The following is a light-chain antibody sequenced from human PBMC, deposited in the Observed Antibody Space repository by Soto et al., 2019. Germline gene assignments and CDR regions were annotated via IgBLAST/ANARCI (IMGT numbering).Light chain of an antibody. J-gene: IGKJ1*01. CDR1: KSVHKTPTKKNT. CDR3: QQYYSIPRT. CDR2: WAS. V-gene: IGKV4-1*01. Sequence: DIVMTQSPDSLAVSLGERATINCNPTKSVHKTPTKKNTLSWYQQKQGQPPKLLIYWASTRESGVPDRFSGSGSGTDFTLTISSLQAEDVAVYYCQQYYSIPRTFGQGTKVEIK.